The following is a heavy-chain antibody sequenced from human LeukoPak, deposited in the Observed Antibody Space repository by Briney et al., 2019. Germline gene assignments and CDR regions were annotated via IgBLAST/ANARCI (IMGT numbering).Heavy chain of an antibody. CDR2: ISAYNGNA. V-gene: IGHV1-18*01. Sequence: ASVKVSCKASGYTFTSYGISWVRQAPGQGLEWMGWISAYNGNANYAQKLQGRVTMTTDTSTSAAYMELRSLRSDDTAVYYCAIDSSGYYEGIDYWGQGTLVTVSS. J-gene: IGHJ4*02. CDR3: AIDSSGYYEGIDY. D-gene: IGHD3-22*01. CDR1: GYTFTSYG.